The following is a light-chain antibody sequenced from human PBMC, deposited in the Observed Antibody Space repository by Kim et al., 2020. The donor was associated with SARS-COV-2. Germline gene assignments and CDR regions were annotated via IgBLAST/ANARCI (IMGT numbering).Light chain of an antibody. CDR2: DAS. CDR3: QQRSNWPPYT. J-gene: IGKJ2*01. CDR1: QSVSSY. Sequence: LSPGERATRSCRASQSVSSYLAWYQQKPGQAPRLLIYDASNRATGIPARFSGSGSGTDFTLTISSLEPEDFAVYYCQQRSNWPPYTFGQGTKLEIK. V-gene: IGKV3-11*01.